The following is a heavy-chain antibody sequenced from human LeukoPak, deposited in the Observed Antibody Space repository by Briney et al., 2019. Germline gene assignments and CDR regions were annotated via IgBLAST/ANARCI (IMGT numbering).Heavy chain of an antibody. CDR3: ARGYYDILTGYKGIDY. V-gene: IGHV4-39*07. CDR1: GGSVSSGSYY. D-gene: IGHD3-9*01. CDR2: INHSAST. Sequence: SETLSLTCTVSGGSVSSGSYYWSWIRQPPGKGLEWIGEINHSASTNYNPSLKSRVTISVDTSKNQFSLKLSSVTAADTAVYYCARGYYDILTGYKGIDYWGQGTLVTVSS. J-gene: IGHJ4*02.